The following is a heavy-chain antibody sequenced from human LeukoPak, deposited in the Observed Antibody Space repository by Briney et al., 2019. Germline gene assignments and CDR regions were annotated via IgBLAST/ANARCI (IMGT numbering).Heavy chain of an antibody. CDR2: ISGSGDST. CDR3: AKGRTVVTPFDY. CDR1: GFTFSTYA. J-gene: IGHJ4*02. V-gene: IGHV3-23*01. Sequence: GGSLRLSCAASGFTFSTYAVNWVRQAPGKGLEWVSTISGSGDSTYYADSVKGRFTISRDNSKDTLYLQMSSVRVDDTAVYYCAKGRTVVTPFDYWGQGTLVTVSS. D-gene: IGHD4-23*01.